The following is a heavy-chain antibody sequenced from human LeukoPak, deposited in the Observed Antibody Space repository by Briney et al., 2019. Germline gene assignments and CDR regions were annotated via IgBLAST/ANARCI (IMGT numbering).Heavy chain of an antibody. CDR3: ARSGIAARPGIGY. V-gene: IGHV3-48*03. CDR2: ISSSGSTI. CDR1: GFTFSSYE. D-gene: IGHD6-6*01. Sequence: GGSLRLSCAASGFTFSSYEMNWVRQAPGKGLEWVSYISSSGSTIYYADSVKGRFTISRDNAKNSLYLQMNSLRAEDTAVYYCARSGIAARPGIGYWGQGTLVTVPS. J-gene: IGHJ4*02.